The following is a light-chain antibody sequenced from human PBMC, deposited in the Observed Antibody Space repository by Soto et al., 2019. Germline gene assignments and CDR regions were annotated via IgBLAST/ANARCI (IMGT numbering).Light chain of an antibody. CDR1: QSASTF. V-gene: IGKV1-5*01. J-gene: IGKJ1*01. Sequence: EIPMTQSPSTLSASWGDRVTITCRASQSASTFLAWYQQKPGQAPKLLIYDASSLESGVPSRFSGSGSGTEFTLTISSLQPDDFATYYCQQYNSYSRTFGQGTKVDI. CDR2: DAS. CDR3: QQYNSYSRT.